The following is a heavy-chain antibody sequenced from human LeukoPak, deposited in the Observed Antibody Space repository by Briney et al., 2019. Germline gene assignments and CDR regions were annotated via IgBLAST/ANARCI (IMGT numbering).Heavy chain of an antibody. J-gene: IGHJ6*03. CDR1: GGSISGPY. CDR2: VYYSGST. CDR3: ARVMGDLASLYHMDV. V-gene: IGHV4-59*11. D-gene: IGHD3-16*01. Sequence: PSDTLSLTCTVSGGSISGPYWSWVRQPPGKGLEWIGDVYYSGSTHQNPSLKSRVTISVDTSKNQFSLKLRSVTAADTAVYYCARVMGDLASLYHMDVWGKGTTVTVSS.